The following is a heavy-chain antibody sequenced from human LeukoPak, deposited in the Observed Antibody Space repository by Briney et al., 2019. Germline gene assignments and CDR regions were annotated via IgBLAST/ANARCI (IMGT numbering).Heavy chain of an antibody. CDR1: GGSISSSSYY. J-gene: IGHJ4*02. CDR3: ARGPQVAGPFDY. D-gene: IGHD6-19*01. Sequence: SETLSLTCTVSGGSISSSSYYWGWIRQPPGKGLEWIGYIYYSGSTNYNPSLKSRVTISVDTSKNQFSLKLSSVTAADTAVYYCARGPQVAGPFDYWGQGTLVTVSS. V-gene: IGHV4-61*05. CDR2: IYYSGST.